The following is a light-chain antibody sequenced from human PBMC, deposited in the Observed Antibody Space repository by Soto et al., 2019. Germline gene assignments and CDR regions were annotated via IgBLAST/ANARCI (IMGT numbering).Light chain of an antibody. J-gene: IGKJ5*01. V-gene: IGKV3-11*01. CDR2: DAS. Sequence: DTVLTQSPATLSLSPGETATLSCRASQSVRSHLAWYQQRPGQPPRLLIYDASYRATGVPLRFSGSGSGTEFTLTISSLESGDSAIYYCQQRSDWPPITFGQGTRLEIK. CDR1: QSVRSH. CDR3: QQRSDWPPIT.